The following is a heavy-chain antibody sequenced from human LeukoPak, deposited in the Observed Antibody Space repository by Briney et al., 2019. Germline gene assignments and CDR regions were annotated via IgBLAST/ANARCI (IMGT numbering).Heavy chain of an antibody. CDR2: IYYSGST. CDR3: ARAPSGYFDY. V-gene: IGHV4-59*01. J-gene: IGHJ4*02. Sequence: SETLSLTCTVSGGSISSYYWSWIRHPPGKGLEWIGYIYYSGSTNYNPSLKSRVTISVDTSKNQFSLKLSSVSAADTAVYYCARAPSGYFDYWGQGTLVTVSS. CDR1: GGSISSYY. D-gene: IGHD1-26*01.